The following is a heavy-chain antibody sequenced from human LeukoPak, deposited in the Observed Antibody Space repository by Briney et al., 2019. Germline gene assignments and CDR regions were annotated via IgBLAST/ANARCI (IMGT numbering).Heavy chain of an antibody. CDR2: IYYSGST. CDR1: GGSISSGGYY. J-gene: IGHJ4*02. Sequence: SETLSLTCTVSGGSISSGGYYWSWIRQHPGKGLEWIGYIYYSGSTYYNPSLKSRVTISVDTSKNQFSLKLSSVTAADTAVYYCARVGRATTSFDYWGQGTLVTVSS. V-gene: IGHV4-31*03. CDR3: ARVGRATTSFDY. D-gene: IGHD5-24*01.